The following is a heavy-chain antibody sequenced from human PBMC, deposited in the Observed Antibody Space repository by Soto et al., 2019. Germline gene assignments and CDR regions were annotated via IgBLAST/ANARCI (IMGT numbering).Heavy chain of an antibody. CDR2: ISSSGSTI. CDR3: ARISRDGYNPYYFDY. D-gene: IGHD5-12*01. CDR1: GFTFSSYE. J-gene: IGHJ4*02. V-gene: IGHV3-48*03. Sequence: GGSLRLSCAASGFTFSSYEMNWVRQAPGKGLEWVSYISSSGSTIYYADSVKGRFTISRDNAKNSLYLQMNSLRAEDTAVYYCARISRDGYNPYYFDYWGQGTLVTVSS.